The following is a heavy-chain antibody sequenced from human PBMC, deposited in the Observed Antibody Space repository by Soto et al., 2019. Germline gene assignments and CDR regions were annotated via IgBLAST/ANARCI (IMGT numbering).Heavy chain of an antibody. CDR1: VGSFSGYY. V-gene: IGHV4-34*01. J-gene: IGHJ5*02. CDR3: ARRGQLVRNWFEP. Sequence: SETLSLTCAVYVGSFSGYYWSCIRQPPGEGLDWIGEINHSGSANYNPSLKIRVTISVDTSKNHFSLKLSSVTAADTAVYYCARRGQLVRNWFEPWAQGTMVTVSS. CDR2: INHSGSA. D-gene: IGHD6-6*01.